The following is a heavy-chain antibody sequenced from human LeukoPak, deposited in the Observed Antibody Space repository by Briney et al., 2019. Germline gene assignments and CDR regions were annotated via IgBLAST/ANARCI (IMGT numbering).Heavy chain of an antibody. J-gene: IGHJ4*02. CDR1: GFTVSRNY. CDR3: AREACNGNSCYLLDY. V-gene: IGHV3-13*01. D-gene: IGHD2-15*01. Sequence: GGSLRLSCAASGFTVSRNYMTWVRQAPGKGLEWVSTITSAGDRYYPGSVKGRFTISRENAKNSLYLQMDSLRAGDTAVYYCAREACNGNSCYLLDYWGQGTLVTVSS. CDR2: ITSAGDR.